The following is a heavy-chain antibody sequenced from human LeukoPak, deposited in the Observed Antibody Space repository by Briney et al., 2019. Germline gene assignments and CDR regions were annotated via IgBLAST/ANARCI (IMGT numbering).Heavy chain of an antibody. CDR3: ATGAEYYYDSSGYHGHFQH. D-gene: IGHD3-22*01. J-gene: IGHJ1*01. CDR2: IIPIFGTA. V-gene: IGHV1-69*06. Sequence: ASVKVSCKASGGTFSSYAISWVRQAPGQGLEWMGGIIPIFGTANYAQKFQGRVTMTEDTSTDTAYMELSSLRSEDTAVYYCATGAEYYYDSSGYHGHFQHWGQGTLVTVSS. CDR1: GGTFSSYA.